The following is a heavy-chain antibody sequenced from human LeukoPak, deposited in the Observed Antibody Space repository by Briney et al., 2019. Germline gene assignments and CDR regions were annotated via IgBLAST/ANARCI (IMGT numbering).Heavy chain of an antibody. CDR2: IYHSGST. CDR1: GYSISSGYY. V-gene: IGHV4-38-2*02. J-gene: IGHJ5*02. CDR3: ARDYYDFWSGYPWGNWFDP. D-gene: IGHD3-3*01. Sequence: SETLSLTCTVSGYSISSGYYWGWIRQPPGKWLEWIGSIYHSGSTYYNPSLKSRVTISVDTSKNQFSLKLSSVTAADTAVYYCARDYYDFWSGYPWGNWFDPWGQGTLVTVSS.